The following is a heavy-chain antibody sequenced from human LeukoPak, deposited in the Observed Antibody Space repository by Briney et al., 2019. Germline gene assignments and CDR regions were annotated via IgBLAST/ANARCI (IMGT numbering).Heavy chain of an antibody. Sequence: ASVTVSCKASGYTFTGYYMHWVRQAPGQGLEWMGWINPNSGGTNYAQKFQGRVTMTRDTSISTAYMELSRLRSDDTAVYYCARDPPDSSGWRFRFDYWGQGTLVTVSS. CDR3: ARDPPDSSGWRFRFDY. J-gene: IGHJ4*02. D-gene: IGHD6-19*01. CDR2: INPNSGGT. V-gene: IGHV1-2*02. CDR1: GYTFTGYY.